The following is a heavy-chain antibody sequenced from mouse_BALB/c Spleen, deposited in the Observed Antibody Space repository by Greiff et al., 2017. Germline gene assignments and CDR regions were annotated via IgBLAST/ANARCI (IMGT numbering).Heavy chain of an antibody. Sequence: VHLVESGAELAKPGASVKMSCKASGYTFTSYWMHWVKQRPGQGLEWIGYINPSTGYTEYNQKFKDKATLTADKSSSTAYMQLSSLTSEDSAVYYCARETTVVAYYFDYWGQGTTLTVSS. V-gene: IGHV1-7*01. CDR2: INPSTGYT. D-gene: IGHD1-1*01. J-gene: IGHJ2*01. CDR3: ARETTVVAYYFDY. CDR1: GYTFTSYW.